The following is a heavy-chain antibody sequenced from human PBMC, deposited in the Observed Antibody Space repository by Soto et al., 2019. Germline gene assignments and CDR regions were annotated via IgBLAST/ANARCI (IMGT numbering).Heavy chain of an antibody. D-gene: IGHD3-3*02. J-gene: IGHJ6*02. CDR3: VAILGMDV. V-gene: IGHV3-7*05. CDR1: GFTFSNYW. Sequence: EVQLVESGGGLVQPGGSLRLSCAVSGFTFSNYWMSWVRQAPGKGLEWVANIKKDGSEKYYVDSVKGRFIISRDNGKKSLYLQMNDLRAEDTAVYYCVAILGMDVWGQGTTVTVSS. CDR2: IKKDGSEK.